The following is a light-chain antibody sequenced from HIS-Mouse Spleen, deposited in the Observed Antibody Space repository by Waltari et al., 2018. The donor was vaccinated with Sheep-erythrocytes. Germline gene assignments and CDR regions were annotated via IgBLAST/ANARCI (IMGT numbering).Light chain of an antibody. CDR3: YSTDSSGNGV. J-gene: IGLJ2*01. CDR1: ALPKKY. CDR2: EDS. V-gene: IGLV3-10*01. Sequence: SYELTQPPSVSVSPGQTARITCPGDALPKKYAYWYQQKSGQAPVLVIYEDSKRPSGIPERFSGSSSGPMATLTISGAQVEDEADYYCYSTDSSGNGVFGGGTKLTVL.